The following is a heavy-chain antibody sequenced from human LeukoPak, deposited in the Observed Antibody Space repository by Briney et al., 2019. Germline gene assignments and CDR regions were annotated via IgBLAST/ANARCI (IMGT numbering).Heavy chain of an antibody. Sequence: SETLSLTCTVSGGSISGYYWSWIRQPPGKGLEWIGYIYYSGSTKYNPSLKSRVTMSVDTSRNQFSLKLSSVTAADTAVYYCARGGLENGYHSNDGFDMWGQGTMVTVSS. D-gene: IGHD3-22*01. J-gene: IGHJ3*02. V-gene: IGHV4-59*01. CDR3: ARGGLENGYHSNDGFDM. CDR1: GGSISGYY. CDR2: IYYSGST.